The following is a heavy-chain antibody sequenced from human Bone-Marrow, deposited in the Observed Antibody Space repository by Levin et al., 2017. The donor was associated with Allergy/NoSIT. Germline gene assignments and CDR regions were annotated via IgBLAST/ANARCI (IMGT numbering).Heavy chain of an antibody. CDR2: IYWDDDK. CDR3: ARRRGGSADSVWDNGVFDY. CDR1: GFSISTSGVG. Sequence: SGPTLVKPTQSFTLTCTLSGFSISTSGVGVGWIRQSPGKALEWLAFIYWDDDKRYSPSLKSRLTITKDTSKNQVDLTMTNMDPADTATYYCARRRGGSADSVWDNGVFDYWGQGTLVTVSS. V-gene: IGHV2-5*02. J-gene: IGHJ4*02. D-gene: IGHD6-19*01.